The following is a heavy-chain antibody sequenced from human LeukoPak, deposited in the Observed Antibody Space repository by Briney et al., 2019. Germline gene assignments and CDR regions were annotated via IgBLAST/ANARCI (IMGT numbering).Heavy chain of an antibody. D-gene: IGHD5-24*01. CDR3: ARASDPWLQLT. Sequence: GGSLRLSCAASGFXFRNYWIIWVRQAPGKGLEWLGNIKGDGSEKRYADSVRGRFTISRDNAQTSLYLQMNSLRAEDTAVYYCARASDPWLQLTWGQGTLVTVSS. J-gene: IGHJ5*02. CDR1: GFXFRNYW. CDR2: IKGDGSEK. V-gene: IGHV3-7*05.